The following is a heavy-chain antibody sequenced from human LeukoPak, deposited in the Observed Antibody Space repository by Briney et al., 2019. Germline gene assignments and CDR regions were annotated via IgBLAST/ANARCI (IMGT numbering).Heavy chain of an antibody. J-gene: IGHJ4*02. V-gene: IGHV4-59*01. CDR1: GGSISSYY. Sequence: SETLSLTCTVSGGSISSYYWSWIRQPPGKGLEWIGYIYYSGSTNYNPSLKSRVTISVDTSKNQFSLKLSSVTAADTAVYYCARGVVVAATHFDYWAREPWSPSPQ. D-gene: IGHD2-15*01. CDR2: IYYSGST. CDR3: ARGVVVAATHFDY.